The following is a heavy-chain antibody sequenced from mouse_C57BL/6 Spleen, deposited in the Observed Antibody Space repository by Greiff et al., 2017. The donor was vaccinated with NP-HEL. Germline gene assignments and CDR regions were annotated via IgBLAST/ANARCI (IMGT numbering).Heavy chain of an antibody. CDR3: ARTESNYFAY. CDR2: IDPSDSYT. Sequence: QVQLKQPGAELVKPGASVKLSCKASGYTFTSYWMQWVKQRPGQGLEWIGEIDPSDSYTNYNQKFKGKATLTVDTSSSTAYMQLSSLTSEDSAVYYCARTESNYFAYWGQGTLVTVSA. V-gene: IGHV1-50*01. D-gene: IGHD2-5*01. J-gene: IGHJ3*01. CDR1: GYTFTSYW.